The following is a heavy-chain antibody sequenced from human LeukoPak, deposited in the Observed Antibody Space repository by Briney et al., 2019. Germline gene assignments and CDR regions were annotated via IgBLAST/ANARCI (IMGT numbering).Heavy chain of an antibody. J-gene: IGHJ6*02. CDR1: GYTFTSYD. Sequence: ASVKVSCKASGYTFTSYDINWVRQATGQGLEWMGWMNPNSGNTGYAQKFQGRVTMTTDTSTSTAYMELRSLRSDDTAVYYCARDVVVPAAISMDVWGQGTTVTVSS. CDR2: MNPNSGNT. CDR3: ARDVVVPAAISMDV. V-gene: IGHV1-8*01. D-gene: IGHD2-2*01.